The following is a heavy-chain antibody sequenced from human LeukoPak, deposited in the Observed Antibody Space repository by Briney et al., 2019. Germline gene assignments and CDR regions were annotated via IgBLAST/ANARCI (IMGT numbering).Heavy chain of an antibody. CDR1: GGSFSGYY. CDR3: AGGVSYYYDSSGLGAQGGLDV. CDR2: INHSGST. J-gene: IGHJ6*04. Sequence: SETLSLTCAVYGGSFSGYYWSWIRQPPGKGLEWIGEINHSGSTNYNPSLKSRVTISVDTSKNQFSLKLSSVTAADTAVYYCAGGVSYYYDSSGLGAQGGLDVWGKGTTVTVSS. V-gene: IGHV4-34*01. D-gene: IGHD3-22*01.